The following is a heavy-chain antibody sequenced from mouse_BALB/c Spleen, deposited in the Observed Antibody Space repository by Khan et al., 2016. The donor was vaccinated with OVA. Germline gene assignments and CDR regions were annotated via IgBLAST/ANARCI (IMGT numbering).Heavy chain of an antibody. V-gene: IGHV2-6-1*01. CDR3: AIQPYFHYYVMDY. D-gene: IGHD2-10*01. CDR1: GFSLTNYG. Sequence: QIQLVQSGPGLVAPSQSLSITCTISGFSLTNYGVHWVRQPPGKGLEWLVVIWSDGTTTYDSALKSRLTISKDHSKSQVFLKMDSLQTEYTAMYYCAIQPYFHYYVMDYWGQGTSVTVSS. CDR2: IWSDGTT. J-gene: IGHJ4*01.